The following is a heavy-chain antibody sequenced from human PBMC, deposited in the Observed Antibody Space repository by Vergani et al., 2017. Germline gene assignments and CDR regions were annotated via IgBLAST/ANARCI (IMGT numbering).Heavy chain of an antibody. V-gene: IGHV3-23*01. D-gene: IGHD3-10*01. J-gene: IGHJ3*02. CDR2: ISASDRRT. CDR1: GFTFRNYA. CDR3: VRDQVTMLRGSDALDI. Sequence: EVQLLESGGGLAQPGGSLRLSCAASGFTFRNYAMTWVRQAPGKGLEWVSIISASDRRTHYADSVKGRFTISRDDSKSIAYLQMNNLQTEDTAMYYCVRDQVTMLRGSDALDIWGQGTMVTVSS.